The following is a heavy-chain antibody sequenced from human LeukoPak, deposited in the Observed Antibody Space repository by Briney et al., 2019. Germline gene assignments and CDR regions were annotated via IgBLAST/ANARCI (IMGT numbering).Heavy chain of an antibody. CDR2: IYHSGST. CDR3: ARETYYYDSSGPRGAFDI. V-gene: IGHV4-30-2*01. D-gene: IGHD3-22*01. Sequence: SQTLSLTCAVSGVSISSGGYSWSWIRQPPGKGLEWIGYIYHSGSTYYNPSLKSRVTISVDRSKNQFSPKLSSVTATDTAVYYCARETYYYDSSGPRGAFDIWGQGTMVTVSS. CDR1: GVSISSGGYS. J-gene: IGHJ3*02.